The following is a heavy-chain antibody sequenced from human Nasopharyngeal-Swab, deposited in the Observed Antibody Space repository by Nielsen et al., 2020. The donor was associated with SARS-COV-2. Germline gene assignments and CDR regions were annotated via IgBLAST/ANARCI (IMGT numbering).Heavy chain of an antibody. V-gene: IGHV4-59*02. J-gene: IGHJ4*02. Sequence: SETLSLTCTVSGDSGISSYWSWLRQTPGKGLEWIGYIYQNGYTNYNPSLKSRITMSIETSRKQFSLRLRSATAADTAMYYCAKEGEGGRNYFEFWGQGNLVTVSS. CDR2: IYQNGYT. CDR1: GDSGISSY. CDR3: AKEGEGGRNYFEF. D-gene: IGHD3-10*01.